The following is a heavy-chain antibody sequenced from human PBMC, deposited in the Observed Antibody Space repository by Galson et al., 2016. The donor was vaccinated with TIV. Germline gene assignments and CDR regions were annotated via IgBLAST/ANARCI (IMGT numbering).Heavy chain of an antibody. CDR1: GFIFDNYV. V-gene: IGHV3-43*01. CDR2: ISWDGQRP. J-gene: IGHJ4*01. Sequence: SLRLSCAASGFIFDNYVMHWVHQAPGKGLECVSLISWDGQRPYYADSVKGRFTISRDNSRNSLFLQMDSLRTEDTALYYCATLTGDEGHFDYWGHGTPVTVFS. D-gene: IGHD7-27*01. CDR3: ATLTGDEGHFDY.